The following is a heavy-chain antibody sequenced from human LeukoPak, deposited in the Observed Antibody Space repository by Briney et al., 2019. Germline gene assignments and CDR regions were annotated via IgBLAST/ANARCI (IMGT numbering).Heavy chain of an antibody. J-gene: IGHJ4*02. CDR2: INHSGST. Sequence: SETLSLTCAVYGGSFSGYYWSWIRQPPGKGLEWIGEINHSGSTNYNPSLKSRVTISVDTSKNQFSLKLSSVTAAGTAVYYCARGLWHSSGYPWYFDYWGQGTLVTVSS. CDR3: ARGLWHSSGYPWYFDY. CDR1: GGSFSGYY. D-gene: IGHD3-22*01. V-gene: IGHV4-34*01.